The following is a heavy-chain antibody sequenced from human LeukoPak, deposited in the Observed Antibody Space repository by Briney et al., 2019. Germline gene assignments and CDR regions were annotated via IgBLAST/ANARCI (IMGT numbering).Heavy chain of an antibody. D-gene: IGHD1/OR15-1a*01. J-gene: IGHJ4*02. CDR1: SASMSTYY. V-gene: IGHV4-59*01. CDR2: IYYTGSS. Sequence: PSETLSLTCTVSSASMSTYYWSWTRQSPGRGLEWIGCIYYTGSSIYNPSLKSRVTMSVDTSKNQFSLKLTSVTAADTAVYYCARENNRALDYWGQGTLVTVSS. CDR3: ARENNRALDY.